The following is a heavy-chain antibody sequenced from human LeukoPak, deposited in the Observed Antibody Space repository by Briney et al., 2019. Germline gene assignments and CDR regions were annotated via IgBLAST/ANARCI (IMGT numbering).Heavy chain of an antibody. CDR2: ISWNSDNI. CDR3: AKDISSDYDDGGWFDP. V-gene: IGHV3-9*01. Sequence: GGSLRLSCAASKFTFNDYAMHWVRQAPGKGLEWVSGISWNSDNIGYADSVRGRFTISRDNAKNSLYLQMNSLKTEDTAVYYCAKDISSDYDDGGWFDPWGQGTLVAASS. J-gene: IGHJ5*02. CDR1: KFTFNDYA. D-gene: IGHD5-12*01.